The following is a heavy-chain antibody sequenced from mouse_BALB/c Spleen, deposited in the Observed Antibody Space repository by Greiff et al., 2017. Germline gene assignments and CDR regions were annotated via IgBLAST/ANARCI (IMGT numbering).Heavy chain of an antibody. V-gene: IGHV5-6-5*01. J-gene: IGHJ4*01. CDR3: ARSYYGNFYAMDY. CDR1: GFTFSSYA. CDR2: ISSGGST. D-gene: IGHD2-1*01. Sequence: EVQLMESGAGLVKPGGSLKLSCAASGFTFSSYAMSWVRQTPEKRLEWVASISSGGSTYYPDSVKGRFTISRDNARNILYLQMSSLRSEDTAMYYCARSYYGNFYAMDYWGQGTSVTVSS.